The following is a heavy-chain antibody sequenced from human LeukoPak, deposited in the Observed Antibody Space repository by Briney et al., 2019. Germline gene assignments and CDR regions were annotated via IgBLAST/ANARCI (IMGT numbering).Heavy chain of an antibody. Sequence: PSETLSLTCTVSGGSISSYYWSWLRQPPGKGLEWIGYIYYSGSTNYNPSLKSRVTISVDTSKNQFSLKLSSVTAADTAVYYCARGGGYFDYWGQGTLATVSS. J-gene: IGHJ4*02. D-gene: IGHD3-10*01. V-gene: IGHV4-59*01. CDR2: IYYSGST. CDR3: ARGGGYFDY. CDR1: GGSISSYY.